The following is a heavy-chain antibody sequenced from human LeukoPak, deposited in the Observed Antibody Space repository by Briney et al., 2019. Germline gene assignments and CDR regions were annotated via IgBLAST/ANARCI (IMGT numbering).Heavy chain of an antibody. D-gene: IGHD2-2*01. Sequence: PSETLSLTCTVSGGSISSGDYYWSWIRQPPGKGLEWIGYIYYSGSTYYNPSLKSRVTISVDTSKNQFSLKLSSVTAADTAVYYCARGGGVVGEANYCSSTSCYVFPPAPTYFDYWGQGTLVTVSS. J-gene: IGHJ4*02. CDR3: ARGGGVVGEANYCSSTSCYVFPPAPTYFDY. CDR1: GGSISSGDYY. CDR2: IYYSGST. V-gene: IGHV4-30-4*01.